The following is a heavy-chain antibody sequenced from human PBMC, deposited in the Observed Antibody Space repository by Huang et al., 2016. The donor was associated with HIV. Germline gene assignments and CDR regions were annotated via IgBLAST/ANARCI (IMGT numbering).Heavy chain of an antibody. CDR2: IGSDSRDT. CDR3: ARDTYYTDIWKRNDASFL. J-gene: IGHJ3*01. Sequence: QVQLVQSGGEVKQPGASVRVSCKASGYDFGSYGMSWVRQAPGQGLEWLGWIGSDSRDTRTAQKCQGRVTMTTDRSATTTYMERRSLRYDDTAVYYCARDTYYTDIWKRNDASFLWGQGTMITVYS. V-gene: IGHV1-18*01. D-gene: IGHD3-22*01. CDR1: GYDFGSYG.